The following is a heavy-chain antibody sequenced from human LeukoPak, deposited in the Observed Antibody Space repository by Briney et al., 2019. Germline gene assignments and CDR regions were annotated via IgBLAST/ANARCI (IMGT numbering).Heavy chain of an antibody. Sequence: NPSETLSLTCTVSGDSISSSYWSWIRQPAGKGLEWIGRMYSSGTIKYNPSLKSRVTMSVDTSKIQFSLKLNSVTATDTAVYYCARHPFSTSSIDYWGQGTLVTVSS. D-gene: IGHD6-6*01. CDR1: GDSISSSY. CDR3: ARHPFSTSSIDY. CDR2: MYSSGTI. V-gene: IGHV4-4*07. J-gene: IGHJ4*02.